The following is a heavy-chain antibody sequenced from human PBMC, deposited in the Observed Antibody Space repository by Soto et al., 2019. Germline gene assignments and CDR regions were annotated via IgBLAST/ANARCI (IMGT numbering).Heavy chain of an antibody. D-gene: IGHD2-15*01. CDR3: AKDQVHCSGGSCYAYMLDY. J-gene: IGHJ4*02. V-gene: IGHV3-30*04. CDR1: GFTFSSYA. CDR2: ISYDGSNK. Sequence: GGSLRLSCAASGFTFSSYAMHWVRQAPGKGLEWVAVISYDGSNKYYADSVKGRFTISRDNSKNTLYLQMNSLRAEDTAVYYCAKDQVHCSGGSCYAYMLDYWGQGTLVTVSS.